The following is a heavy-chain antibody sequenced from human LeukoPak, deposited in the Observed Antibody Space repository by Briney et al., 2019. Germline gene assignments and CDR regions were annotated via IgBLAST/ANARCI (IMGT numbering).Heavy chain of an antibody. D-gene: IGHD6-13*01. Sequence: GASVKVSCKASGYTFTGYYMHWVRQAPGQGLEWMGWINPNSGGTNYAQKFQGRVTMTRDTSISTAYMELSRLRSDDTAVYYCARGLAAAGTGWFDPWGQGTLVTVSS. J-gene: IGHJ5*02. CDR3: ARGLAAAGTGWFDP. V-gene: IGHV1-2*02. CDR2: INPNSGGT. CDR1: GYTFTGYY.